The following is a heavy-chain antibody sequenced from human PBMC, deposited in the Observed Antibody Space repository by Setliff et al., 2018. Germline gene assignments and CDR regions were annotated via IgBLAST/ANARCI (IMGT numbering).Heavy chain of an antibody. CDR1: GGSISSSSYY. CDR3: ARGYSGYDYLKPFDY. J-gene: IGHJ4*02. V-gene: IGHV4-39*01. CDR2: IYYSGST. Sequence: PSKTLSLTCTVSGGSISSSSYYWGWIRQPPGKGLEWIGSIYYSGSTYYNPSLKSRVTISVDTSRNQFSLKLSSVTAADTAVYYCARGYSGYDYLKPFDYWGQGTLVTVSS. D-gene: IGHD5-12*01.